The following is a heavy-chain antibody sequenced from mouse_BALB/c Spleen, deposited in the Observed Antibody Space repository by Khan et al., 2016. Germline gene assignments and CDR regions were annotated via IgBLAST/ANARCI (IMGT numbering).Heavy chain of an antibody. J-gene: IGHJ2*01. CDR2: ITYSGST. D-gene: IGHD2-14*01. V-gene: IGHV3-2*02. CDR3: ASDPVGPTGFDY. CDR1: GYSITSDYA. Sequence: EVQLQESGPGLVKPSQSLSLTCTVTGYSITSDYAWNWIRQFPGNKLEWMGYITYSGSTSYNPSLKSRIPITRDTSKNQFFLQLNSVTTEDLATDCCASDPVGPTGFDYWGQGTTLTVSS.